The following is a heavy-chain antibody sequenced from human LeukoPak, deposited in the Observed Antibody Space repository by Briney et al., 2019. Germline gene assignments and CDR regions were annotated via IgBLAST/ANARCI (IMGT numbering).Heavy chain of an antibody. D-gene: IGHD6-19*01. CDR3: AKEDWDNSAWYGRIGY. V-gene: IGHV3-30*18. Sequence: PGGSLRLSCAASGFTFSTFGMHWVRQAPGKGLEWVAAISYHGSFQYYTDSVRGRFTISRDNSKNTLFLQMNSLTADDTALYYCAKEDWDNSAWYGRIGYWGQGTPVTVSS. CDR2: ISYHGSFQ. J-gene: IGHJ4*02. CDR1: GFTFSTFG.